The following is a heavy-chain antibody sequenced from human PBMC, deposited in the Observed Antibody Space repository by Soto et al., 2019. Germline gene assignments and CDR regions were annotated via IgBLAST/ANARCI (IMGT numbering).Heavy chain of an antibody. D-gene: IGHD2-15*01. Sequence: RGESLKISCKGSGYSFTSYWIGWVRQMPGKGLEWMGIIYPGDSDTRYSPSFQGQVTISADKSISTAYLQWSSLKASDTAMYYCARHGGLGYCSGGSCYPRGAYYYYGMDVWGQGTTVTVSS. CDR2: IYPGDSDT. V-gene: IGHV5-51*01. CDR3: ARHGGLGYCSGGSCYPRGAYYYYGMDV. J-gene: IGHJ6*02. CDR1: GYSFTSYW.